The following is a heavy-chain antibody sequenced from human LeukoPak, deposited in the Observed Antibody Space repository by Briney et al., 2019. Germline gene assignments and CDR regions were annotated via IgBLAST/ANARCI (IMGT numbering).Heavy chain of an antibody. CDR1: GGSISTTNW. D-gene: IGHD1-26*01. J-gene: IGHJ4*02. V-gene: IGHV4-4*02. CDR2: ISLTGRT. Sequence: SETLSLTCGVSGGSISTTNWWSWVRQPPGQGLEWIGEISLTGRTNYNPSLNSRVTMSIDESRNKLSLNLTSVTAADTAIYYCSRESGASCPFGHWGQGTLVIVPS. CDR3: SRESGASCPFGH.